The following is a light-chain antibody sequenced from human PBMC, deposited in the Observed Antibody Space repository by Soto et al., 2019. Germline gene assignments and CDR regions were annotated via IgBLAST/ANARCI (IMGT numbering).Light chain of an antibody. CDR2: GAS. CDR3: QQYNSYWCT. J-gene: IGKJ1*01. CDR1: QSVSNNY. V-gene: IGKV3-20*01. Sequence: EIVLTQSPGTLSLSPGERATLSCRASQSVSNNYLAWYQQKPGQAPRLLIYGASNRATGIPDRFSGSGSGTDFTLTISRLEPEDFATYYCQQYNSYWCTFGQGTKVDIK.